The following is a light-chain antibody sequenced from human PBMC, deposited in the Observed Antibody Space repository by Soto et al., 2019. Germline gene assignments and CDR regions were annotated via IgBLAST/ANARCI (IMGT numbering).Light chain of an antibody. CDR2: AAS. V-gene: IGKV1-39*01. J-gene: IGKJ3*01. Sequence: DIQMTQSPSSLSASVGDRVTITCRASQSISTYLNWYQQKPGKAPKLLIYAASSLQSGVPSRFSGGGSGTEFTLTISSLQPEDFATYYCQQNYISPPAFGPGTKVDIK. CDR1: QSISTY. CDR3: QQNYISPPA.